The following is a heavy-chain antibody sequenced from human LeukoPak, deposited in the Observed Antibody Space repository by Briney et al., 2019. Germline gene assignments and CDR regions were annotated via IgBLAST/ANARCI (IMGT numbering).Heavy chain of an antibody. J-gene: IGHJ4*02. CDR3: ARVLRRGYGYGTFDY. CDR1: GYTFTSYY. D-gene: IGHD5-18*01. CDR2: INPSGGST. V-gene: IGHV1-46*01. Sequence: GASVKVSCKASGYTFTSYYMHWVRQAPGQGLEWMGIINPSGGSTSYAQKFQGRVTMTRDTSTSTVYMELSSLRSEDTAVYYCARVLRRGYGYGTFDYWGQGTLVTVSS.